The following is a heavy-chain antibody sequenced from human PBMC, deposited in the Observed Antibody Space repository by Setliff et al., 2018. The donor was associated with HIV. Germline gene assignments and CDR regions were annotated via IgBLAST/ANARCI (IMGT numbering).Heavy chain of an antibody. J-gene: IGHJ3*02. CDR1: GYTFTSYY. V-gene: IGHV1-46*01. CDR3: ARVNTAFDI. D-gene: IGHD2-2*02. CDR2: VYPSDGST. Sequence: ASVKVSCKASGYTFTSYYMHWVRQAPGQGLEWMGMVYPSDGSTSYAQKFRGRVTMTRDTSTSTIYMELNSLTSEDTAVYYCARVNTAFDIWGQGTMVTVSS.